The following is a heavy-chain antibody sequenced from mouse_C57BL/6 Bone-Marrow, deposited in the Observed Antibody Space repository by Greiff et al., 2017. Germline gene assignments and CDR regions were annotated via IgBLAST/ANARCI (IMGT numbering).Heavy chain of an antibody. V-gene: IGHV5-6*01. CDR2: ISSGGSYT. J-gene: IGHJ2*01. Sequence: EVKVVESGGDLVKPGGSLKLSCAASGFTFSSYGMSWVRQTPDKRLEWVATISSGGSYTYYPDSVKGRFPISRDNAKNTLYLQMSSLKSEDTAMYYCARHYDYASDYGGQGTTLTVSS. CDR1: GFTFSSYG. D-gene: IGHD2-4*01. CDR3: ARHYDYASDY.